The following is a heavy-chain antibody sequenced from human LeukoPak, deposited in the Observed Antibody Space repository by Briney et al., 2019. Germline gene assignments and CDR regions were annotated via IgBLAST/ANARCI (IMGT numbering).Heavy chain of an antibody. Sequence: PSQTLSLTCTVSGGSISSGSYYWSWIRQPAGKGLEWIGLIYTSGSTNYNPSLKSRVTISVDTSKNQFSLKLSSVTAADTAVYYCARDGLGGWFDPWGQGTLVTVSS. CDR1: GGSISSGSYY. CDR2: IYTSGST. V-gene: IGHV4-61*02. CDR3: ARDGLGGWFDP. D-gene: IGHD3/OR15-3a*01. J-gene: IGHJ5*02.